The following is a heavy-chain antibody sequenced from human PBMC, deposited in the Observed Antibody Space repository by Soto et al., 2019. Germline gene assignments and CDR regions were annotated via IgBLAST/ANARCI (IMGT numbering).Heavy chain of an antibody. V-gene: IGHV4-4*02. D-gene: IGHD2-15*01. CDR1: GGSISSSNW. CDR3: AYAPSVATNWFDP. Sequence: QVQLQESGPGLVKPSGTLSLTCAVSGGSISSSNWWSWVRQPPRKGLEWIGEIYHSGSTNYNPSLRIRVTISVEKSKTQFSLKLSSVTAADTAVYYCAYAPSVATNWFDPGGQGTLVTVSS. J-gene: IGHJ5*02. CDR2: IYHSGST.